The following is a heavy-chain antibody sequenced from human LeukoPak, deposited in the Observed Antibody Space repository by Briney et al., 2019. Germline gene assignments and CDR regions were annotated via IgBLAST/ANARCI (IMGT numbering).Heavy chain of an antibody. Sequence: ASVKVSCKASGYTFTGYYMHWVRQAPGQGLEWMGWINPNSGGTKYAKKFQGRVTMTRDTSISTAYMELSRLRSDDTAVYYCARGDILTGYYYFDYWGQGTLVTVSS. CDR1: GYTFTGYY. CDR2: INPNSGGT. CDR3: ARGDILTGYYYFDY. D-gene: IGHD3-9*01. V-gene: IGHV1-2*02. J-gene: IGHJ4*02.